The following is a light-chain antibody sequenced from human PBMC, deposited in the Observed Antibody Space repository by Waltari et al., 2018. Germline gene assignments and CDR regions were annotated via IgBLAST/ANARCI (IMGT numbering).Light chain of an antibody. V-gene: IGKV1-5*01. J-gene: IGKJ1*01. CDR1: QTISTW. CDR2: DAS. CDR3: QQYQTFRT. Sequence: IQMTQSPSTLPASVGDRATITCRANQTISTWLAWYQHKPGQAPKLLIYDASTIQSGVPSRFSGSGSGTEFSLTISTLQPDDFATYYCQQYQTFRTFGRGTRVELK.